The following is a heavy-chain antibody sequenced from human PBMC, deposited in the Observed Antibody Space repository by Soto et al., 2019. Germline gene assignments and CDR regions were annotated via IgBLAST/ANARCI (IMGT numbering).Heavy chain of an antibody. Sequence: LPLAEAGPKLVKPLGTPSLMCRVSRGSISRRFFFLGWIRPTPRKGPEWIGKIDYNGVTYYNPSLRSRVTISKDTSRNQFSLKVTSVTAADTAIYYCAKHLVAATGNTDSDSWGQGTLVTVSS. CDR1: RGSISRRFFF. D-gene: IGHD2-15*01. CDR3: AKHLVAATGNTDSDS. CDR2: IDYNGVT. V-gene: IGHV4-39*01. J-gene: IGHJ4*02.